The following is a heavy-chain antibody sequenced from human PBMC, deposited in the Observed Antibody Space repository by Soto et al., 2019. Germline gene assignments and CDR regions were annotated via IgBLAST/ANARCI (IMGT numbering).Heavy chain of an antibody. CDR1: GYTFSDYA. Sequence: QVQLVQSGAEVKKPGSSMKVSCRASGYTFSDYAISWVRQAPGQGLEWMGGIVPIFATANYAQKFQGRVTITADKSTSTTYMELSSLISEDADVYFCAREGFSGSYFAYWGQGTLVTVSS. CDR3: AREGFSGSYFAY. D-gene: IGHD1-26*01. CDR2: IVPIFATA. V-gene: IGHV1-69*06. J-gene: IGHJ4*02.